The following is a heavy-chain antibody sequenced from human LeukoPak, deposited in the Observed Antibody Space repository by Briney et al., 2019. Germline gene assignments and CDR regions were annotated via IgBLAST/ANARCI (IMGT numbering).Heavy chain of an antibody. J-gene: IGHJ4*02. CDR1: GYTFSDYY. CDR2: INPNSGGT. D-gene: IGHD3-22*01. CDR3: ASHPSVGAFYYDSSGYLDS. V-gene: IGHV1-2*06. Sequence: ASVKVSCKASGYTFSDYYIHWVRQAPGQGLEWMGRINPNSGGTNYAQKFQGRVTMTRDTSISTAYMELSRLRSDDTAVYYCASHPSVGAFYYDSSGYLDSWGQGTLVTVSS.